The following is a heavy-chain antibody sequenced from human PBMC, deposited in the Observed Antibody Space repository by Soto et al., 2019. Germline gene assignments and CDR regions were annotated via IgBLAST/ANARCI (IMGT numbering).Heavy chain of an antibody. Sequence: QVQLQESGPGLVKPSETLSLTCTVSGGSLSSYYWSWIRQPAGKGLEWIGRIYTSGSTNYNPSLKCRVTISVYSAKYQFSLKLSSVTASDTAGYYCARVQYPYDAFDIWGQGTMVTVSS. CDR2: IYTSGST. V-gene: IGHV4-4*07. D-gene: IGHD4-4*01. CDR3: ARVQYPYDAFDI. J-gene: IGHJ3*02. CDR1: GGSLSSYY.